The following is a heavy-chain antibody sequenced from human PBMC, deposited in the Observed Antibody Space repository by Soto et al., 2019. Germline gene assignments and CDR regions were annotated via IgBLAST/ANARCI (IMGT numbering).Heavy chain of an antibody. CDR1: GFTFSSSW. Sequence: GVSLRLSCAASGFTFSSSWMHWFRQAPGKGLVWVSRINTDGSNTAYADSVKGRFTISRDNAKNTLYLQVSGLRAEDTAVYYCARWFTYGNFDYFDYWGQGTQVTVSS. J-gene: IGHJ4*02. D-gene: IGHD3-10*01. V-gene: IGHV3-74*01. CDR2: INTDGSNT. CDR3: ARWFTYGNFDYFDY.